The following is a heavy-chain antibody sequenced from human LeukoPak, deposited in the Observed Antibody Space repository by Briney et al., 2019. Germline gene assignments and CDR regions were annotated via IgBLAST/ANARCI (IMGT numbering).Heavy chain of an antibody. CDR2: IKSKTDGGTT. J-gene: IGHJ4*02. CDR3: TPHSTYYYDSSGYYYDPWYFDY. D-gene: IGHD3-22*01. CDR1: GFTFSSYA. V-gene: IGHV3-15*01. Sequence: GGSLRPSCAASGFTFSSYAMSWVRQAPGKGLEWVGRIKSKTDGGTTDYAAPVKGRFTISRDDSKNTLYLQMNSLKTEDTAVYYCTPHSTYYYDSSGYYYDPWYFDYWGQGTLVTVSS.